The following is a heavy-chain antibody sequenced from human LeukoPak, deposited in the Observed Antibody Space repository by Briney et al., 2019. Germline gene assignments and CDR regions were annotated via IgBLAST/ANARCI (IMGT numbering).Heavy chain of an antibody. CDR3: ARERADAFDI. CDR1: GDSVSTNSAA. V-gene: IGHV6-1*01. CDR2: TYYRSKWYN. J-gene: IGHJ3*02. Sequence: SQTLSLTCAISGDSVSTNSAAWNWIRQSPPRGLEWLGRTYYRSKWYNDYAVSVKSRITINPDTSKNQFSLQLNSVTPEDTAVYYCARERADAFDIWGQGTMVTVSS.